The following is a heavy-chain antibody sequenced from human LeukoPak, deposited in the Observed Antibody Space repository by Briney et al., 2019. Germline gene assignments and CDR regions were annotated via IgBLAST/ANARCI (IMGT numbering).Heavy chain of an antibody. J-gene: IGHJ4*02. V-gene: IGHV3-30*02. Sequence: GGSLRLSCAASEFSVGSNYMTWVRQAPGKGLEWVAFIRYDGSEKYYADSVKGRFSFSRDNSKNTLYLQMSSLRAEDTAVYYCAKGHDYELDYWGQGTLVTVSS. CDR3: AKGHDYELDY. D-gene: IGHD3-22*01. CDR1: EFSVGSNY. CDR2: IRYDGSEK.